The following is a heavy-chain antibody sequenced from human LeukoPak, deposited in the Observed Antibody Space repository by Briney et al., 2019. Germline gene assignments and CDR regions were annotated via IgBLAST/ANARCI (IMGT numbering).Heavy chain of an antibody. J-gene: IGHJ4*02. CDR2: IRWNGGHK. D-gene: IGHD2-8*01. V-gene: IGHV3-20*04. CDR1: GFTYDDYG. CDR3: VRLGYVDDSIVFFDD. Sequence: PGGSLRLSCAASGFTYDDYGMSWVSHAPAKGLEGVFGIRWNGGHKGYADSVKGRFNIPRDNAEHSLHLPLNSLRAEDTALYYCVRLGYVDDSIVFFDDGREGTL.